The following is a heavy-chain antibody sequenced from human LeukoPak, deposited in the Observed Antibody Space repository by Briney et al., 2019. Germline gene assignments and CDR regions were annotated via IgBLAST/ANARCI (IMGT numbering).Heavy chain of an antibody. CDR1: GFSFSDSA. D-gene: IGHD2-2*01. CDR2: ISSRSTRT. J-gene: IGHJ2*01. CDR3: ARRGSTYANWYFDL. V-gene: IGHV3-23*01. Sequence: GGSLRLSCEASGFSFSDSAMTWVRQAPGKGLEWVSGISSRSTRTYYADSVKGRFTISRDNSKNTLYLQMNSLRAEDTAVYFCARRGSTYANWYFDLWGRGSLVAVSS.